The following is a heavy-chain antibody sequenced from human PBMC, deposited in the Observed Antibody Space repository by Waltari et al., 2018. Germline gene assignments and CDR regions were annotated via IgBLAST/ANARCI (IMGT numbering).Heavy chain of an antibody. D-gene: IGHD6-6*01. J-gene: IGHJ3*02. CDR1: GYSISSGYY. CDR2: SYHSGST. CDR3: ARHYSSSSNDAFDI. Sequence: QVQLQESGPGLVKPSETLSLTCAVSGYSISSGYYWGWIRQPPGKGLEWIGSSYHSGSTYYNPSLKSRVTISVDTSKNQFSLKLSSVTAADTAVYYCARHYSSSSNDAFDIWGQGTMVTVSS. V-gene: IGHV4-38-2*01.